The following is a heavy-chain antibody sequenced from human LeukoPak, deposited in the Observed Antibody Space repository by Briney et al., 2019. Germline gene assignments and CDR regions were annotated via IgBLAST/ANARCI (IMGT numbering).Heavy chain of an antibody. J-gene: IGHJ4*02. V-gene: IGHV1-18*01. CDR2: ISVYNGNT. CDR1: GYTFTSYG. D-gene: IGHD2-2*01. Sequence: ASVKVSFKASGYTFTSYGITWVRQAPGQGLEWMGGISVYNGNTKYAQKHQGRVSMTTDTSTSTAYMELRNLRSDDTAVYFCARVAELTGYCSSASCHQDGEFDYWGQGTLVTVPS. CDR3: ARVAELTGYCSSASCHQDGEFDY.